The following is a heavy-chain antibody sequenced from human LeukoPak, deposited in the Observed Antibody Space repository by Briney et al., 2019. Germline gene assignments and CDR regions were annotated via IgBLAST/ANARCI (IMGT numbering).Heavy chain of an antibody. J-gene: IGHJ4*02. D-gene: IGHD4-23*01. CDR2: IYPGDSDT. V-gene: IGHV5-51*01. CDR3: ARRDYGGGYYFDY. Sequence: GESLKISCKGSGYGFTTYWIAWVRQMPGKGLEWTGIIYPGDSDTRYSPSFQGQVTISADKSITTAYLQWSSLKASDTAMYYCARRDYGGGYYFDYWGQGTLVTVSS. CDR1: GYGFTTYW.